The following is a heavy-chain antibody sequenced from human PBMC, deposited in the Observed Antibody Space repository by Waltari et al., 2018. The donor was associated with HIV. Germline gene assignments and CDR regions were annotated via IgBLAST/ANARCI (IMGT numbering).Heavy chain of an antibody. D-gene: IGHD5-12*01. CDR2: IYYSGTT. J-gene: IGHJ4*02. Sequence: QVQLQESGPGLVKPSETLSLTCTVSGGPINYYYWNWIRQPPGKGLEWIGYIYYSGTTNYNPSLESRVTISVDTSKNHFSLNLTSVTAADTAMYYCARHGGMATTFDYWGQGSLVTVSS. CDR1: GGPINYYY. V-gene: IGHV4-59*08. CDR3: ARHGGMATTFDY.